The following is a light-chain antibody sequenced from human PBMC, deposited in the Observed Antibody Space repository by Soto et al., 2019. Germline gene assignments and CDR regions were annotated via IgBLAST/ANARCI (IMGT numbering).Light chain of an antibody. V-gene: IGKV1-5*01. Sequence: DIQMTKSPSTLSASVGDAVTITCRASQSISTWLAWYQQKPGKDPKILIYDASSLESGVPSRFSGSGSGTEFTLTISSLQPDDFATYYCQQYHTYPLTFGGGAKVEI. CDR3: QQYHTYPLT. CDR1: QSISTW. CDR2: DAS. J-gene: IGKJ4*01.